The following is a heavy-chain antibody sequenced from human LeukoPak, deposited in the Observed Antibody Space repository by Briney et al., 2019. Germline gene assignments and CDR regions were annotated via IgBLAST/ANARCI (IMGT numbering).Heavy chain of an antibody. D-gene: IGHD1-26*01. J-gene: IGHJ4*02. CDR1: GFTLSRYW. Sequence: GGSLRLSCAASGFTLSRYWMHWDRQAPGKGLVWVSHISRDGSYTNYADSVKGRFTISRDNANNTLYLQMNSLRAEDTAVYYCSRDLRGADDYWGQGTLVTVSS. CDR3: SRDLRGADDY. V-gene: IGHV3-74*01. CDR2: ISRDGSYT.